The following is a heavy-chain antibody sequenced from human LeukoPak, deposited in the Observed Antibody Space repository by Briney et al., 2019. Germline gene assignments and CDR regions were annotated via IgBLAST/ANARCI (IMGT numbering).Heavy chain of an antibody. J-gene: IGHJ4*01. CDR3: ARGSGYYNTHSDC. Sequence: ASVNVSCKASGYIFTGYFLHWVRQAPGQGLEWMGRINPSAGGTSYAKNFQGGVTMTTDTSTSTVYMELISLRSEDTAVYYCARGSGYYNTHSDCWGHGILVSVSS. CDR1: GYIFTGYF. CDR2: INPSAGGT. V-gene: IGHV1-46*01. D-gene: IGHD3-22*01.